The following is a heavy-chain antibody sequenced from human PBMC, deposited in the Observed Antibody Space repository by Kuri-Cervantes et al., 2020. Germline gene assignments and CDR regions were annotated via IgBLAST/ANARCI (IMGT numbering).Heavy chain of an antibody. CDR2: ISSSSSYI. J-gene: IGHJ4*02. CDR1: GFAFSSYS. Sequence: GGSLRLSCAASGFAFSSYSMSWVRQAPGKGLEWVSSISSSSSYIYYADSVKGRFTISRDNAKNSLYLQMNSLRDEDTAVYYCARGGGFVVVTAGDYWGQGTLVTVSS. D-gene: IGHD2-21*02. CDR3: ARGGGFVVVTAGDY. V-gene: IGHV3-21*01.